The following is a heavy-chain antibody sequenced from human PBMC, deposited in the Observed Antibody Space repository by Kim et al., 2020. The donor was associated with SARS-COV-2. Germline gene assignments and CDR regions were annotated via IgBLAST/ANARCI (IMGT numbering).Heavy chain of an antibody. D-gene: IGHD6-6*01. CDR3: AKEYTSTSSNAFDI. CDR1: GFPFSSYA. V-gene: IGHV3-23*01. Sequence: GGSLRLSCAASGFPFSSYAINWVRQAPGKGLEWVSGITGSGGRTYYADSLKGRFTISRDNSKNTLYLQMNGLRAEDTAIYYCAKEYTSTSSNAFDIWGQGTMVTVSS. CDR2: ITGSGGRT. J-gene: IGHJ3*02.